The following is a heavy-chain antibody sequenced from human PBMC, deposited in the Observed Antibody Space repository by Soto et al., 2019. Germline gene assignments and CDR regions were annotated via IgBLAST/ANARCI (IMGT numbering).Heavy chain of an antibody. V-gene: IGHV1-3*01. CDR3: ARDPNDSSAYYHHYYYGMDV. J-gene: IGHJ6*02. D-gene: IGHD3-22*01. CDR2: INAGNGNT. Sequence: SVKVSCKASGYTFTSYGIHWVRQAPGQRLEWTGWINAGNGNTKYSEKSQGRVTITRDTSASTAYLELSSLRSEDTAVYYCARDPNDSSAYYHHYYYGMDVWGQGTTVTVSS. CDR1: GYTFTSYG.